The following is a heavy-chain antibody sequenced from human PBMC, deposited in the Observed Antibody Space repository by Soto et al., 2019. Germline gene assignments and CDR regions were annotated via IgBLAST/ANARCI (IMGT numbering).Heavy chain of an antibody. CDR3: AYRQVYSSSWNSGWFDP. CDR1: GFSLSTSGVG. D-gene: IGHD6-13*01. Sequence: QITLKESGPTLVIPTQTLTLTCTFSGFSLSTSGVGVGWIRQPPGKALEWLALIYWDDDKRYNPSLKTRLTITKDASKHQVGLTITNMDPVDTATYYCAYRQVYSSSWNSGWFDPWGQGTLVTVSS. J-gene: IGHJ5*02. V-gene: IGHV2-5*02. CDR2: IYWDDDK.